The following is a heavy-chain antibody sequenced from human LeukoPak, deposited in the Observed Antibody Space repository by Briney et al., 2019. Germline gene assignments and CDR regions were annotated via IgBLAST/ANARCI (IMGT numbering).Heavy chain of an antibody. J-gene: IGHJ4*02. CDR1: GYTFTGYY. Sequence: SVKVSCKASGYTFTGYYMHWVRQAPGQGLEWMGWINPNSGGTNYAQKFQGRVTMTRDTSISTAYMELSRLRSDDTAVYYCARDRDSSGYYYWYFDYWGQGTLVTVSS. CDR2: INPNSGGT. V-gene: IGHV1-2*02. CDR3: ARDRDSSGYYYWYFDY. D-gene: IGHD3-22*01.